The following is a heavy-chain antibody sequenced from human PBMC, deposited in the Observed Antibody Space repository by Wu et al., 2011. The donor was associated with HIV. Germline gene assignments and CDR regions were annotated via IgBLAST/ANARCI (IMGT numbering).Heavy chain of an antibody. D-gene: IGHD6-19*01. CDR2: IRPMFGTP. CDR1: GGTFSSFG. V-gene: IGHV1-69*15. CDR3: ASLPRNGWYGLGF. Sequence: QVQLVQSGAEVKRPGSSVKVSCKASGGTFSSFGFNWVRQAPGQGLEWMGRIRPMFGTPNYAQKFQGRITITADESTSTVYMQLDRLTSDDTAIYYCASLPRNGWYGLGFWGPGTLVTVSS. J-gene: IGHJ4*02.